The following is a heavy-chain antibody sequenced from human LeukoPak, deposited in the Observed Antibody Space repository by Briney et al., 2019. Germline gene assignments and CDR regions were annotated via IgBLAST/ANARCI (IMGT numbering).Heavy chain of an antibody. V-gene: IGHV3-66*02. J-gene: IGHJ6*03. CDR2: IYSGGST. Sequence: PGGSLRLSCAASGFTVSSNYMSWVRQAPGKGREWVSVIYSGGSTYYADSVKGRFTISRDNSKNTLYLQMNSLRAEDTAVYYCARDRHDFWSGYGYMDAWGKGTTVTVSS. CDR1: GFTVSSNY. CDR3: ARDRHDFWSGYGYMDA. D-gene: IGHD3-3*01.